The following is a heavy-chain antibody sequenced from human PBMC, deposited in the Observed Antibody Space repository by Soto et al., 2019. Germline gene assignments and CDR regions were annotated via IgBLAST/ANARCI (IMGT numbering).Heavy chain of an antibody. J-gene: IGHJ4*02. CDR1: GFTFSTYW. D-gene: IGHD3-16*01. CDR2: IKHDGTQK. V-gene: IGHV3-7*01. CDR3: GGGDY. Sequence: EVQMVESGGDLVQPGGSLRLSCAASGFTFSTYWMNWVRQAPGKGLEWVANIKHDGTQKYYMDSVKGRFTIFRDNAKNSLYLQISSLRVEDTAVYYCGGGDYWGQGTLVTVSS.